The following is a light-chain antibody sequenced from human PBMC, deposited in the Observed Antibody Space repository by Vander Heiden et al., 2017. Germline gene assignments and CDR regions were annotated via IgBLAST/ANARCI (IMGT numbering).Light chain of an antibody. J-gene: IGKJ2*01. CDR2: CAS. CDR3: QQYNNWPYT. CDR1: QSVSSN. Sequence: EIVMTQSPATLSVCPGDRATLSCRASQSVSSNLAWYQQKPGQPPRLLIYCASTRATGIPARFSGSGSGTEFTLTISSLQAEDVAVYYCQQYNNWPYTFGQGTKLEIK. V-gene: IGKV3-15*01.